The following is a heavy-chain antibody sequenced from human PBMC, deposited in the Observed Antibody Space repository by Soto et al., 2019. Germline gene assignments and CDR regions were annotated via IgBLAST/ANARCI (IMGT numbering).Heavy chain of an antibody. CDR1: GYTFTIYG. CDR2: ISAYNGNT. Sequence: ASVKVSCKASGYTFTIYGISWVRQAPGQGLEWMGWISAYNGNTNYAQKLQGRVTMTTDTSTSTAYMELRSLRSDDTAVYYCARDKGDYYGSGSYYNHYYYYYGMDVWGQRTTVTVSS. V-gene: IGHV1-18*01. D-gene: IGHD3-10*01. CDR3: ARDKGDYYGSGSYYNHYYYYYGMDV. J-gene: IGHJ6*02.